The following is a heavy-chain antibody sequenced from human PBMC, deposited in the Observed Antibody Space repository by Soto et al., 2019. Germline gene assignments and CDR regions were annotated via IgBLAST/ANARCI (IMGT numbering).Heavy chain of an antibody. J-gene: IGHJ6*02. Sequence: PSETLSLTCTVSGGSISSYYWSGIRQPPGKGLEWIGYIYYSGSTNYNPSLKSRVTISVDTSKNQFSLKLSSVTAADTAVYYCARVNGWYGYGMEVWGQGTTVTVSS. CDR2: IYYSGST. D-gene: IGHD6-19*01. CDR1: GGSISSYY. V-gene: IGHV4-59*01. CDR3: ARVNGWYGYGMEV.